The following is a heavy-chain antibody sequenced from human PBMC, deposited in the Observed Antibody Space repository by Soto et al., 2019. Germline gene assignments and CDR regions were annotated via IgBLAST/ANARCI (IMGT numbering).Heavy chain of an antibody. V-gene: IGHV3-23*01. D-gene: IGHD1-7*01. Sequence: EVQLLESGGGLVQPGGSLRLSCAASGFTFSSYGLTWVGQAPGKGLEWVSFSSATGAGTYYADSVKGRFTISRDNSKNTLYLQMTSLRADDTAVYYCAKDRRAGGNYGFYSDFWGQGAVVIVSS. CDR2: SSATGAGT. J-gene: IGHJ4*02. CDR3: AKDRRAGGNYGFYSDF. CDR1: GFTFSSYG.